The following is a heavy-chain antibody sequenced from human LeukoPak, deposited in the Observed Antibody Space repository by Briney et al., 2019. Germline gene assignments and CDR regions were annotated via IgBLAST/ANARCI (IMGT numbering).Heavy chain of an antibody. CDR1: GFSFSICS. J-gene: IGHJ4*02. V-gene: IGHV3-64D*09. D-gene: IGHD4-17*01. CDR2: ISSNGGNT. Sequence: TGGSLRLSCSASGFSFSICSMHWVRQAPGKGLEYVSAISSNGGNTNYADSVKGRFTISRDNSKNTLYLQMTGLRAEDTAVYYCVKATVTSSYFDYFDYWGQGTLVTDSS. CDR3: VKATVTSSYFDYFDY.